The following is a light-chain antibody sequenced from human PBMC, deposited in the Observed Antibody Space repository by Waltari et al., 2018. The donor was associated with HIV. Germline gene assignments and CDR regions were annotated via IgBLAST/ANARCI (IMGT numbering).Light chain of an antibody. Sequence: QSALTQPVSVSGSPGQSITISCTGTNSDIGTYNYVSWYQQQSGKAPRLLISEVNNRPSGVSNRFSGSKAGNTASLSISGLQAEDEGKYYCSSYTATKILVFGGGTDVTVL. CDR2: EVN. J-gene: IGLJ2*01. V-gene: IGLV2-14*03. CDR1: NSDIGTYNY. CDR3: SSYTATKILV.